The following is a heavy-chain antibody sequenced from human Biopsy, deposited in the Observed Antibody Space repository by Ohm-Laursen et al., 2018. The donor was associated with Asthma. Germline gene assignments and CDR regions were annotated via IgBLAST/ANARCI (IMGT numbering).Heavy chain of an antibody. CDR1: GDILSSFG. CDR2: VIPIYGTT. CDR3: AREVSTVDYGYYYFAMDV. D-gene: IGHD4-17*01. J-gene: IGHJ6*02. Sequence: SSVKVPCKAHGDILSSFGVKWVRKAPGQGLEWMGGVIPIYGTTHAAQKFQGRVTITADESTSTAYMELTSLRKEDTAVYYCAREVSTVDYGYYYFAMDVWGQGTTVTVSS. V-gene: IGHV1-69*01.